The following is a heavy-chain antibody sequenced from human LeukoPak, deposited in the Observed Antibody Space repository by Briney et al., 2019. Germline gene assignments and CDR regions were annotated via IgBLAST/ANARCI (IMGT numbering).Heavy chain of an antibody. CDR2: ISGTGKTI. J-gene: IGHJ5*02. CDR3: ARVNFNFGMVIRGWFDP. D-gene: IGHD3-3*01. V-gene: IGHV3-11*04. CDR1: GLTFSDSY. Sequence: GGSPRPSCAASGLTFSDSYVTWIRQAPGKGLEWLSYISGTGKTIYFADSLKGRSSVSRDNAKNTVYLQMSDLRAEDTAMYYCARVNFNFGMVIRGWFDPWGQGTPVTVSS.